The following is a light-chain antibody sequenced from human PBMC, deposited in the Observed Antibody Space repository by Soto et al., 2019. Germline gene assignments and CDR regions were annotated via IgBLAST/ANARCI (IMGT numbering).Light chain of an antibody. Sequence: EIVLTQSPGTLSLSPGERATLSCRASQSVSSSYLAWYQQKPGQAPRLLIYGASSRATGIPDRFSGSGSGTDFTLTISRLEHEEFAVYYCQLYSSSPRVYTFGQGTKLEIK. CDR2: GAS. J-gene: IGKJ2*01. V-gene: IGKV3-20*01. CDR3: QLYSSSPRVYT. CDR1: QSVSSSY.